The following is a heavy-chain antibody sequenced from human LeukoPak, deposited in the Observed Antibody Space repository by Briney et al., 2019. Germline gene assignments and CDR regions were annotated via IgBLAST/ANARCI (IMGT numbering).Heavy chain of an antibody. V-gene: IGHV1-24*01. CDR1: GYTPTELS. D-gene: IGHD5-24*01. CDR2: FDPEDGET. J-gene: IGHJ6*02. CDR3: ATGGESYGLDV. Sequence: ASVKVSCKVSGYTPTELSMYCVRQPPGKGLEWMGGFDPEDGETIYAQKFQGRVTMTEDTSTDTAYMELSSLRSEDTAVYYCATGGESYGLDVWGQGTTVTISS.